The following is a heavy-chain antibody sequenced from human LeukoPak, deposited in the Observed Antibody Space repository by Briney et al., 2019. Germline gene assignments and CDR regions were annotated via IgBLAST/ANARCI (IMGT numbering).Heavy chain of an antibody. CDR2: INPNSGGT. CDR3: ARSSCWKYNIDY. J-gene: IGHJ4*02. V-gene: IGHV1-2*02. CDR1: GYTFNGYY. Sequence: GASVKVSCKASGYTFNGYYKNWVRQAPGQGLEWMGWINPNSGGTNYAQKFQGRVTMTRDKSISTAYMELSRLRSDDTAMYYCARSSCWKYNIDYWGQGTLVTVSS. D-gene: IGHD6-19*01.